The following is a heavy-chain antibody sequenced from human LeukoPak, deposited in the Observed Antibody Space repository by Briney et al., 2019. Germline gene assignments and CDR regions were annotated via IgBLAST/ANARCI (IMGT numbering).Heavy chain of an antibody. CDR1: GXSFSGYY. CDR3: ARVEYYYGSGKDDWFDP. V-gene: IGHV4-34*01. J-gene: IGHJ5*02. CDR2: INHSGST. D-gene: IGHD3-10*01. Sequence: PSETLSLTCAVYGXSFSGYYWSWIRQPPGKGLEWIGEINHSGSTNYNPSLKSRVTISVDTSKNQFSLKLSSVTAADTAVYYCARVEYYYGSGKDDWFDPWGQGTLVTVSS.